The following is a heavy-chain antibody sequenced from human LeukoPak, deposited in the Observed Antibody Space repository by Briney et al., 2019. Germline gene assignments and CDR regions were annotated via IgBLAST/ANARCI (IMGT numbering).Heavy chain of an antibody. Sequence: ASVTVSFTASGYTFTGYYMHWVRQAPGQGLEWMGWINPNSGGTNYAQKFQGRVTMTRDTSISTVYMELSRLRSDDTAVYYCASGSGYSSSWWFDPWGQGTLVTVSS. CDR2: INPNSGGT. V-gene: IGHV1-2*02. CDR1: GYTFTGYY. CDR3: ASGSGYSSSWWFDP. J-gene: IGHJ5*02. D-gene: IGHD6-13*01.